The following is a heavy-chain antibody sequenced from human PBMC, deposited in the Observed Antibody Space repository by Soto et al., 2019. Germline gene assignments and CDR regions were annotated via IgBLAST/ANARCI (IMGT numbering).Heavy chain of an antibody. D-gene: IGHD1-26*01. V-gene: IGHV6-1*01. Sequence: SQTLSLTCAISGDSVSSNSAAWSWIRQSPSRGLEWLGRTFYRSKWYNDYAVSVKGRITINPDTSKNLFSLQLNSVTPEDTAVYYCAKEGGNHYCYYAMDVWGQGTTVTAP. J-gene: IGHJ6*02. CDR3: AKEGGNHYCYYAMDV. CDR2: TFYRSKWYN. CDR1: GDSVSSNSAA.